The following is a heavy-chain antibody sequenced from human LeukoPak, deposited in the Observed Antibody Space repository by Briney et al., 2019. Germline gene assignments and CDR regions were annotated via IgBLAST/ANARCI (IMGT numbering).Heavy chain of an antibody. V-gene: IGHV3-53*01. CDR2: IYSGGST. D-gene: IGHD1-26*01. J-gene: IGHJ3*02. CDR1: GFTVSSNY. CDR3: ARAPTTKDAFDI. Sequence: GGSLRLSCAASGFTVSSNYMSWVRQAPGKGLEWVSVIYSGGSTYYADSVKGRFTISRDNSKNTLYLQMNSLRAEDTAVYYCARAPTTKDAFDIWGQGTMVTVSS.